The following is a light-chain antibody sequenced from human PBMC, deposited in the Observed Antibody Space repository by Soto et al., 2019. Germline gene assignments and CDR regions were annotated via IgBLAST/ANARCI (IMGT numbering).Light chain of an antibody. V-gene: IGKV3-20*01. CDR3: QQYGSSPWT. CDR2: GAS. Sequence: EIVLTQSPGTLSLSPGERATLSCTASQSVSSSYLAWYQQKPGQAPRPLIYGASSRAIGIPDRFSGSGSGTDFTLTISRLEPEDFAVCYCQQYGSSPWTFGQGTKVDIK. J-gene: IGKJ1*01. CDR1: QSVSSSY.